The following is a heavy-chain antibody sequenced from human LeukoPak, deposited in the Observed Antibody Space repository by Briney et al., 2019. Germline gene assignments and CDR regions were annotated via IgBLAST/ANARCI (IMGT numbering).Heavy chain of an antibody. D-gene: IGHD3-3*01. V-gene: IGHV3-21*01. CDR1: GFTFSSYG. CDR2: ISSSSSYI. CDR3: ARGEYYDFWSGYY. Sequence: GGSLRLSCAASGFTFSSYGVNWVRQAPGKGLEWVSSISSSSSYIYYADSVKGRFTISRDNAKNSLYLQMNSLRAEDTAVYYCARGEYYDFWSGYYWGQGTLVTVSS. J-gene: IGHJ4*02.